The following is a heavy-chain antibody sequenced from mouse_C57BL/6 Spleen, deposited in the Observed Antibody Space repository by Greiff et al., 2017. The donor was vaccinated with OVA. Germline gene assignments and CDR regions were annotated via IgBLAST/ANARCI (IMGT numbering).Heavy chain of an antibody. J-gene: IGHJ1*03. CDR1: GFTFTDYY. D-gene: IGHD2-4*01. CDR2: IRNKANGYTT. CDR3: ARSHYDYFWYFDV. V-gene: IGHV7-3*01. Sequence: EVKLVESGGGLVQPGGSLSLSCAASGFTFTDYYMSWVRQPPGKALEWLGFIRNKANGYTTAYSASVKGRFTISRDNSQSILYLQMNALRAEDSATYYCARSHYDYFWYFDVWGTGTTVTVSS.